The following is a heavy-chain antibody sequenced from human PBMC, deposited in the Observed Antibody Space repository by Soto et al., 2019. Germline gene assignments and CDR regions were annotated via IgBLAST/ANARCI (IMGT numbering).Heavy chain of an antibody. D-gene: IGHD6-19*01. CDR3: ARDSSSGWFGFDP. J-gene: IGHJ5*02. Sequence: SETLSLTCAVYGGSFSGYYWSWIRQPPGKGLEWIGEINHSGSTNYNPSLKSRVTISVDTSKNQFSLKLSSVTAADTAVYYCARDSSSGWFGFDPWGQGTLVTVSS. V-gene: IGHV4-34*01. CDR1: GGSFSGYY. CDR2: INHSGST.